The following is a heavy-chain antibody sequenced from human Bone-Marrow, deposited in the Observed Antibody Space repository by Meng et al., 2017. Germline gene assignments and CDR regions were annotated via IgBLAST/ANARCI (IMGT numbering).Heavy chain of an antibody. CDR3: ARDGQGDYGGNSFFDY. V-gene: IGHV3-30*01. CDR1: EFNFRTYA. J-gene: IGHJ4*02. Sequence: GESLKISCAASEFNFRTYAMHWVRQAPGKGLEWVTVISYDGNDKMYADSVKGRFTSSRDNSKNTLYLQMNSLRIEDTAVYFCARDGQGDYGGNSFFDYWGQGTLVTVSS. D-gene: IGHD4-23*01. CDR2: ISYDGNDK.